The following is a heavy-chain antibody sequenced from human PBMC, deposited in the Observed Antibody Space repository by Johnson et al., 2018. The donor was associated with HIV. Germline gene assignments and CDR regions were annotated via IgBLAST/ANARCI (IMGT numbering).Heavy chain of an antibody. CDR1: GFTFSDYY. CDR3: ARRRDTLNIWQESFDI. CDR2: ISPSGTTV. D-gene: IGHD5-18*01. V-gene: IGHV3-11*04. J-gene: IGHJ3*02. Sequence: QVQLVESGGGLVQPGGSLRLSCGASGFTFSDYYMSWIRQAPGKGLEWISYISPSGTTVYYADSVKGRFTISRDNFKNMLYLQMGSLRPDDTAVYYCARRRDTLNIWQESFDIWGQGTMVTVSS.